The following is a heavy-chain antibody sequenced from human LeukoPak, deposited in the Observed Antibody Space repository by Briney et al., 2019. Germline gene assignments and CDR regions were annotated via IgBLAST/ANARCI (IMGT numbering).Heavy chain of an antibody. J-gene: IGHJ5*02. CDR2: IYHSGTT. CDR1: AYSMSNGFV. CDR3: TRLSHVAGAPKVSWFDP. V-gene: IGHV4-38-2*02. D-gene: IGHD1-26*01. Sequence: SETLSLTCTVSAYSMSNGFVWSWNRQPPGKGLEWIASIYHSGTTYYNPSLKSRVTMSVDTSKNQFSLRLSSVTAADTAVYYCTRLSHVAGAPKVSWFDPWGQGTLVTVSS.